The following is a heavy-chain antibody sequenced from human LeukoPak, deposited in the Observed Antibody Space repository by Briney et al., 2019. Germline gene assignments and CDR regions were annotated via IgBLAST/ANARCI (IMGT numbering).Heavy chain of an antibody. CDR1: GFTFSSYS. CDR2: ISSSSSYI. CDR3: ARDLTRYYGMDV. Sequence: GGSLRLSCAASGFTFSSYSMNWVRQAPGKGLEWVSSISSSSSYIYYADSVKGRFTISRDNAKSSLFLQMNSLRAEDTAVYYCARDLTRYYGMDVWGQGTTVTVSS. V-gene: IGHV3-21*01. J-gene: IGHJ6*02.